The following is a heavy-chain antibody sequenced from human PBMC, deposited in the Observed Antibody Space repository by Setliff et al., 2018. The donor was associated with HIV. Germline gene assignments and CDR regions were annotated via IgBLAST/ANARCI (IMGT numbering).Heavy chain of an antibody. D-gene: IGHD6-19*01. V-gene: IGHV1-69*13. CDR2: IIPIFGTA. J-gene: IGHJ6*03. CDR1: GGTFSSYG. Sequence: GPPVKVSCKASGGTFSSYGISWVRQAPGQGLEWMGGIIPIFGTANYAQKFQGRVTITADESTSTAYMELSSLRSEDTAVYYCARGESIAVAYYHYYYMDVWGKGTTVTVSS. CDR3: ARGESIAVAYYHYYYMDV.